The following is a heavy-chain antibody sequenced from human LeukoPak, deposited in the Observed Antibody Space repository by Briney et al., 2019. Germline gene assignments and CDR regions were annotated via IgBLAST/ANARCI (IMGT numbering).Heavy chain of an antibody. Sequence: GGSLRLSCAASGFTFSSYAMHWVRQAPGKGLEWVSAISGSGGSTYYADSVKGRFTISRDNSKNTLYLQMNSLRSEDTAVYYCARWGLGIPDWYFDLWGRGTLVTVSS. J-gene: IGHJ2*01. D-gene: IGHD7-27*01. CDR2: ISGSGGST. CDR1: GFTFSSYA. V-gene: IGHV3-23*01. CDR3: ARWGLGIPDWYFDL.